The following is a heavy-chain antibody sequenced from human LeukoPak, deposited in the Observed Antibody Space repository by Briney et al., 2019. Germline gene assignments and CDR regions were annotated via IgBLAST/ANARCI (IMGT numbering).Heavy chain of an antibody. J-gene: IGHJ4*02. CDR3: ASPSLDYGDYVVDY. D-gene: IGHD4-17*01. CDR1: GFTFSSYS. V-gene: IGHV3-21*01. Sequence: PGGSLRLSCAASGFTFSSYSMNWVRQAPGKGLEWVSSISSSSSYIYYADSVKGRFTISRDNAKNSLYLQMNSLRAEDTAVYYCASPSLDYGDYVVDYWGQGTLVTVSS. CDR2: ISSSSSYI.